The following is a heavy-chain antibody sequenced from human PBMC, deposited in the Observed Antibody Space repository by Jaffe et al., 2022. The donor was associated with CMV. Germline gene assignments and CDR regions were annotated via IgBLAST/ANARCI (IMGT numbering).Heavy chain of an antibody. J-gene: IGHJ6*02. D-gene: IGHD3-16*01. V-gene: IGHV3-23*01. CDR1: GFTFSSYA. CDR2: ISGSGGST. CDR3: AKAIGDSVRHYYYYGMDV. Sequence: EVQLLESGGGLVQPGGSLRLSCAASGFTFSSYAMSWVRQAPGKGLEWVSAISGSGGSTYYADSVKGRFTISRDNSKNTLYLQMNSLRAEDTAVYYCAKAIGDSVRHYYYYGMDVWGQGTTVTVSS.